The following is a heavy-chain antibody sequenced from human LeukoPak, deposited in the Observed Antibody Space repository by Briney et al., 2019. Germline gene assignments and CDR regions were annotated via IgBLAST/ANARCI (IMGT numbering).Heavy chain of an antibody. CDR1: GLTFSDYY. Sequence: GGSLRLSCAASGLTFSDYYMTWIRQAPGKGLEWVSSISGTGTAIYSADSVRGRFTVSRDNARNSLFLHMNSLRAEDTAVYYCAVQITMIVVVPYFDYWGQGTLVTVSS. CDR3: AVQITMIVVVPYFDY. V-gene: IGHV3-11*04. J-gene: IGHJ4*02. D-gene: IGHD3-22*01. CDR2: ISGTGTAI.